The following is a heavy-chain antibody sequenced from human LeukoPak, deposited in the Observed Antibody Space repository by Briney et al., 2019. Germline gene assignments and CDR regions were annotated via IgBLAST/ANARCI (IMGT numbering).Heavy chain of an antibody. CDR1: GFSFNTHS. Sequence: GGSLRLSCAASGFSFNTHSMNWVRQAPGKGLEWISSLSSSSRDIYYSASVKGRFTISRDNAKNSLYLQMNSLEAEEPACYYFGKSWSGERCYLLLGIDVWGKGTTVTVSS. CDR2: LSSSSRDI. V-gene: IGHV3-21*01. D-gene: IGHD2-15*01. J-gene: IGHJ6*04. CDR3: GKSWSGERCYLLLGIDV.